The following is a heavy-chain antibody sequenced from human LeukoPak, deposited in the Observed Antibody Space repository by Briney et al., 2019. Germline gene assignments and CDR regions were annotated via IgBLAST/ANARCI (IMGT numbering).Heavy chain of an antibody. D-gene: IGHD3-16*01. V-gene: IGHV3-21*04. Sequence: GYLGLSCAASGFTFNSYSMLRVRQAPGKGLEWVSSISSSSSYIYYADSVKGRFTISRDNAKNSLYLQMNSLRAEDTALYYCAKVTRLGSLDYWGQGTRVTVSS. CDR1: GFTFNSYS. CDR2: ISSSSSYI. J-gene: IGHJ4*02. CDR3: AKVTRLGSLDY.